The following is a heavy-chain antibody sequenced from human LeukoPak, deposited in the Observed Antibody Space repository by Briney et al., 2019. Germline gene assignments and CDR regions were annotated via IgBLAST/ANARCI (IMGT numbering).Heavy chain of an antibody. CDR3: AKEWGSGGSYYSVFDY. CDR1: GFTFSSYG. Sequence: QSGGSLRLSCAASGFTFSSYGMHWVRQAPGKGLEWVAVISYDGSNKYYADSVKGRFTISRDNSKNTLYLQMNSLRAEDTAVYYCAKEWGSGGSYYSVFDYWGQGTLVTVSS. CDR2: ISYDGSNK. V-gene: IGHV3-30*18. D-gene: IGHD1-26*01. J-gene: IGHJ4*02.